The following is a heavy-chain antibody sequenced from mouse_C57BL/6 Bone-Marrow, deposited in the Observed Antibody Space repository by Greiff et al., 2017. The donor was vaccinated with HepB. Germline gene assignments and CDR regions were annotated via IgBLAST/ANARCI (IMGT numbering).Heavy chain of an antibody. Sequence: QVQLQQPGAELVMPGASVKLSCKASGYTFTSYWMHWVKQRPGQGLEWIGEIDPSDSYTNYNQKFTGKSTLTVDKSSSTAYMQLSSLTSEDSAVYYCVITTVVADYWGQGTTLTVSS. CDR1: GYTFTSYW. D-gene: IGHD1-1*01. J-gene: IGHJ2*01. CDR2: IDPSDSYT. CDR3: VITTVVADY. V-gene: IGHV1-69*01.